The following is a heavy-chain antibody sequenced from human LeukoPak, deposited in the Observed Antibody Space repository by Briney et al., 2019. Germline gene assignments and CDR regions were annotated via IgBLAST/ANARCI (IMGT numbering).Heavy chain of an antibody. CDR2: ISADGGDT. V-gene: IGHV3-43*02. CDR1: GFTFQSYA. J-gene: IGHJ4*02. D-gene: IGHD3-22*01. CDR3: AKVGESSVGYYSFDS. Sequence: PGGSLRLSCAASGFTFQSYAMHWVRQVPGKGLEWVSLISADGGDTYYADSVKGRFAISRDNSKNSLYLQMDSLRSEDTALYYCAKVGESSVGYYSFDSWGQGTLVTVSS.